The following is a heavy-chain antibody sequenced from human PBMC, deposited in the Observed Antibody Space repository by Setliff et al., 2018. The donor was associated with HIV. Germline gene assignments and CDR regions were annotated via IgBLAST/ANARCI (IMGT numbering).Heavy chain of an antibody. CDR1: GFTFSDYN. CDR2: ISGTTNTI. Sequence: PGGSLRLSCAAPGFTFSDYNMNWVRQTPGKGLEWISYISGTTNTIYYADSVKGRFTISRDNSKNSLYLQMNSLRAEDTAVYYCARGPYYYDSSGPFDYWGQGTLVTVSS. V-gene: IGHV3-48*04. D-gene: IGHD3-22*01. CDR3: ARGPYYYDSSGPFDY. J-gene: IGHJ4*02.